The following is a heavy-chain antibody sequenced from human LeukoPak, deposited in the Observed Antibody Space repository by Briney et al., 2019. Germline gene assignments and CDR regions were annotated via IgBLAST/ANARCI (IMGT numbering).Heavy chain of an antibody. J-gene: IGHJ5*02. V-gene: IGHV4-39*07. CDR2: IFYSGST. CDR1: RGSISTSNYY. D-gene: IGHD5-12*01. Sequence: MPSETLSLTCTVSRGSISTSNYYWGWVRQPPGKALEWIGNIFYSGSTYYSPSLKSRVTISLDTSRNQFSLKLNSVTAADTAVYYCARVDQSGYDTRGWFDPWGQGTLVTVSS. CDR3: ARVDQSGYDTRGWFDP.